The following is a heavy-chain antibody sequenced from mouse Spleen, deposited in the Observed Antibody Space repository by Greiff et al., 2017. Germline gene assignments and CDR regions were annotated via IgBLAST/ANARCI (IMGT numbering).Heavy chain of an antibody. Sequence: QVQLQQPGTELVKPGASVKLSCKASGYTFTSYWMHWVKQRPGQGLEWIGNINPSNGGTNYNEKFKSKATLTVDKSSSTAYMQLSSLTSEDSAVYYCARENRYDAYYYAMDYWGQGTSVTVSS. CDR1: GYTFTSYW. V-gene: IGHV1-53*01. CDR3: ARENRYDAYYYAMDY. D-gene: IGHD2-14*01. CDR2: INPSNGGT. J-gene: IGHJ4*01.